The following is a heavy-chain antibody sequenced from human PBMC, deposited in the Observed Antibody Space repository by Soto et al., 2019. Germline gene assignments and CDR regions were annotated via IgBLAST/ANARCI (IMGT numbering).Heavy chain of an antibody. CDR3: ARYSGSGSYSYYYLALDI. V-gene: IGHV4-30-2*02. CDR1: GGSISSGGYS. Sequence: PSETLSLTCAVSGGSISSGGYSWSWIRQPPGKGLEWIGYIYHSGSTYYNPSLKSRVTISLDTSRNQFSLKLSSVTAADTAVYYCARYSGSGSYSYYYLALDIWGQGTMVTVSS. D-gene: IGHD3-10*01. J-gene: IGHJ3*02. CDR2: IYHSGST.